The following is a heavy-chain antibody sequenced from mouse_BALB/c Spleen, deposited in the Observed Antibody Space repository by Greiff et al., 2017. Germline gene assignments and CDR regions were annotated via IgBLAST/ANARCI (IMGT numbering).Heavy chain of an antibody. CDR2: ISDGGSYT. D-gene: IGHD1-1*01. Sequence: EVQGVESGGGLVKPGGSLKLSCAASGFTFSDYYMYWVRQTPEKRLEWVATISDGGSYTYYPDSVKGRFTISRDNAKNNLYLQMSSLKSEDTAMYYCARDRIYYYGSSEVSYYAMDYWGQGTSVTVSS. CDR1: GFTFSDYY. J-gene: IGHJ4*01. V-gene: IGHV5-4*02. CDR3: ARDRIYYYGSSEVSYYAMDY.